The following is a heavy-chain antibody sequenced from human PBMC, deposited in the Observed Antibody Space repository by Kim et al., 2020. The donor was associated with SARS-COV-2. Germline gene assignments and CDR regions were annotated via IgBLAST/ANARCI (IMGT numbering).Heavy chain of an antibody. V-gene: IGHV3-49*02. D-gene: IGHD4-17*01. CDR3: FPGGCDYGDYGVDY. J-gene: IGHJ4*02. Sequence: TSVKGRFTISRDDSKSITYLQMKSLKTEDTAVYYCFPGGCDYGDYGVDYWGQGTLVTVSS.